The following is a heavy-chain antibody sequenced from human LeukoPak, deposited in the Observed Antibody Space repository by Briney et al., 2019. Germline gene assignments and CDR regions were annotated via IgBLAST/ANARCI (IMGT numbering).Heavy chain of an antibody. CDR3: AKEVYYGGTPSGMDV. D-gene: IGHD4-23*01. J-gene: IGHJ6*02. Sequence: GRSLRLSCAASGFTFSSYGMRWVRQAPGKGLEWVAVISYEGSNKYYADSVKGRFTISRDNSKNTLYLQMSSLRAEDTAVYYCAKEVYYGGTPSGMDVWGQGTTVTVSS. CDR2: ISYEGSNK. V-gene: IGHV3-30*18. CDR1: GFTFSSYG.